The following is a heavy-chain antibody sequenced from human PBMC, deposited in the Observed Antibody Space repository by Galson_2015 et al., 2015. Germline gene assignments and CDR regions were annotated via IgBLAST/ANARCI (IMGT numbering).Heavy chain of an antibody. V-gene: IGHV3-30-3*01. J-gene: IGHJ6*02. D-gene: IGHD3-10*01. Sequence: SLRLSCAASGFTFSSYNMHWVRQAPGKGLEWVAVISYDGTNKYDADSVQGRFTISRDNSKNTLYLQMNSLRPEDTAVYYCAREWFGEPNYYYGMDVWGQGTTVTVSS. CDR3: AREWFGEPNYYYGMDV. CDR2: ISYDGTNK. CDR1: GFTFSSYN.